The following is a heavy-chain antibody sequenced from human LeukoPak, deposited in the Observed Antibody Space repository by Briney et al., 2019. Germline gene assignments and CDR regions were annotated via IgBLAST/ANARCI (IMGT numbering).Heavy chain of an antibody. CDR1: GGXISNYY. D-gene: IGHD2-2*01. CDR2: IYYSGNT. V-gene: IGHV4-59*01. CDR3: ARVRYCSTNRCYDREFDN. J-gene: IGHJ4*02. Sequence: PSETLSLTCTVSGGXISNYYCSWIRQPPGKGLEWIVYIYYSGNTNYNPSLKTRMTISVDTSKNQFSLKLNSVTAADTAVYYCARVRYCSTNRCYDREFDNWGQGTLVTVSS.